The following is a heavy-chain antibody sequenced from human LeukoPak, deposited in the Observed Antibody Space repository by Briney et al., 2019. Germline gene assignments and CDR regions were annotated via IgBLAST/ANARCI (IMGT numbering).Heavy chain of an antibody. D-gene: IGHD3-16*01. CDR1: GGSISSSSYY. J-gene: IGHJ6*03. V-gene: IGHV4-39*07. CDR2: IYYSGST. Sequence: SETLSLTCTVSGGSISSSSYYWGWIRQPPGKGLEWIGSIYYSGSTYYNPSLKSRVTISVDTSKNQFSLKLSSVTAADTAVYYCARTPWGYSYYDYYYMDVWGKGTTVTVSS. CDR3: ARTPWGYSYYDYYYMDV.